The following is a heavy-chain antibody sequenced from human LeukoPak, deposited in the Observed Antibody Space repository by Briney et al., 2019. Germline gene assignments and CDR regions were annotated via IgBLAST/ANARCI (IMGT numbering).Heavy chain of an antibody. D-gene: IGHD3-3*01. CDR1: GFTLSSYW. CDR3: ARVDFWSGYYHYYYYYMDV. V-gene: IGHV3-7*01. CDR2: IKQDGSEK. Sequence: GGSLRLSCAASGFTLSSYWMSWVRQAPGKGLEWVANIKQDGSEKYYVDSVKGRFTISRDNAKNSLYLQMNSLRAEDTAVYYCARVDFWSGYYHYYYYYMDVWGKGTTVTVSS. J-gene: IGHJ6*03.